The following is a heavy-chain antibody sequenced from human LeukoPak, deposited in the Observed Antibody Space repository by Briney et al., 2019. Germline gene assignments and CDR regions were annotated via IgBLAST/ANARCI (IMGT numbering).Heavy chain of an antibody. CDR2: IYPGDSDT. CDR1: GYSFTSYW. D-gene: IGHD6-19*01. CDR3: ARPIAVAGTSYYFDY. V-gene: IGHV5-51*01. Sequence: GASLKISCKGSGYSFTSYWIGGVRQLPGKGLEWMGIIYPGDSDTRYSPSFQGQVTISADKSISTAYLQWSSLKASDTAMYYCARPIAVAGTSYYFDYWGQGTLVTVSS. J-gene: IGHJ4*02.